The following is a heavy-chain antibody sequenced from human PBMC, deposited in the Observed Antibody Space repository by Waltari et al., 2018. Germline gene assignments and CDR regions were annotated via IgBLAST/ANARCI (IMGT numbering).Heavy chain of an antibody. CDR2: LHAGGAT. J-gene: IGHJ4*02. CDR1: GCSVRYHY. D-gene: IGHD5-18*01. CDR3: ARAGLGSPSQWLQLFDS. Sequence: EVQLVESGGGLIQPGGSLRLSCAPSGCSVRYHYMRWVRQAPGKGLEWVSVLHAGGATYYEDSVKGRFTISRDNSKNTLYLQMNNLRVEDTAVYFCARAGLGSPSQWLQLFDSWGQGTLVTVSS. V-gene: IGHV3-53*03.